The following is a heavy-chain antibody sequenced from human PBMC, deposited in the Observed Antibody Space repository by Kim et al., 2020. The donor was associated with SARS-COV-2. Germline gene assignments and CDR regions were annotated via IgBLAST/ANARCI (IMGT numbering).Heavy chain of an antibody. CDR3: ARESLIGGELQFDY. Sequence: GGSLRLSCAASGFTFSSYSMNWVRQAPGKGLEWVSYISSSSSTIYYADSVKGRFTISRDNAKNSLYLQMNSLRDEDTAVYYCARESLIGGELQFDYWGQGTLVTVSS. J-gene: IGHJ4*02. CDR1: GFTFSSYS. CDR2: ISSSSSTI. D-gene: IGHD1-26*01. V-gene: IGHV3-48*02.